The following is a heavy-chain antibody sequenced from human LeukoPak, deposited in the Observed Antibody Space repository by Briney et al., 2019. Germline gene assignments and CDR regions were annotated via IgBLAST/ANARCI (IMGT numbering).Heavy chain of an antibody. V-gene: IGHV1-18*01. D-gene: IGHD2-21*02. CDR1: GYTFTSYG. J-gene: IGHJ3*02. Sequence: ASVKVSSTASGYTFTSYGISWVRQAPGQGLEWMGWISAYNGNTNYAQKLQGRVTMTTDTSTSTAYMELRSLRSEETAVYYCARIRHIVVVTAIVDDAFDIWGQGTMVTVSS. CDR2: ISAYNGNT. CDR3: ARIRHIVVVTAIVDDAFDI.